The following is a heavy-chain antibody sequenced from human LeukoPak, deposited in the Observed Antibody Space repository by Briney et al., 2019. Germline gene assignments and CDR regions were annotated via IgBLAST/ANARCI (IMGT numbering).Heavy chain of an antibody. D-gene: IGHD2-15*01. J-gene: IGHJ6*02. V-gene: IGHV3-30-3*01. CDR3: ARDKRYCSGGSCFLRWFAGYGMDV. CDR1: GFTFSSYA. CDR2: ISYDGSNK. Sequence: GGSLRLSCAASGFTFSSYAMHWVRQAPGKGLEWVAVISYDGSNKYYADSVKGRFTISRDNAKNSLYLQMNSLRAEDTAVYYCARDKRYCSGGSCFLRWFAGYGMDVWGQGTTVTVSS.